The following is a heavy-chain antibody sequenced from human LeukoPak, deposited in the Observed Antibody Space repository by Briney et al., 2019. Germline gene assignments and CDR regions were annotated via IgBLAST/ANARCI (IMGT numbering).Heavy chain of an antibody. CDR1: GFTFDNYA. CDR2: ISYDGNRE. D-gene: IGHD2-15*01. CDR3: AREGSIVARTDY. Sequence: PGGSLRLSCEASGFTFDNYAMHWVRQAPGKRLEWVAVISYDGNREYYPDSVKGRFTISRDNSKNTLYLQMKGLKTEDTGVYYCAREGSIVARTDYWGQGALVIVPS. J-gene: IGHJ4*02. V-gene: IGHV3-30*14.